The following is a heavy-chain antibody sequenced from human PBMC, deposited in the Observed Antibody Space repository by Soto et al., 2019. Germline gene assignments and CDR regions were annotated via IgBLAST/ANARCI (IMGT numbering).Heavy chain of an antibody. D-gene: IGHD6-19*01. CDR3: ARETITVAPRSYFDY. CDR2: IYYRGST. J-gene: IGHJ4*02. Sequence: PSETLSLTCSVSGGSITSDTFYWGWVRLPPGKGLEWIGTIYYRGSTYYSPSLKSRSTISVDTSKNQFSLRLSSVTAADTAVYYCARETITVAPRSYFDYWGQGNMVTVSS. V-gene: IGHV4-39*07. CDR1: GGSITSDTFY.